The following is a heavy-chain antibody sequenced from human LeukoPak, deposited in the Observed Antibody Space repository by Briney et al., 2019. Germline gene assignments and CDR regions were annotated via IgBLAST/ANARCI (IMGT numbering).Heavy chain of an antibody. CDR3: ARRAGGYSHPYDY. CDR2: IYSDDTT. Sequence: GGSLRLSCVGSGFTFSSYSLNWVRQAPGKGLEWVSLIYSDDTTLYADSVKGRFTISRDISKNTLYLQMSSLRAEDTAVYYCARRAGGYSHPYDYWGQGVLVTVSS. CDR1: GFTFSSYS. V-gene: IGHV3-53*01. J-gene: IGHJ4*02. D-gene: IGHD4-23*01.